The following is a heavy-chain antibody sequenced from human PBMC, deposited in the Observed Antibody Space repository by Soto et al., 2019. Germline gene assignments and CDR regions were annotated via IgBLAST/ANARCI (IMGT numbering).Heavy chain of an antibody. CDR3: ARGNYSSSWYGAKINWFDP. Sequence: QVQLVQSGAEVKKPGSSVKVSCKASGGTFSSYAISWVRQAPGQGLEWMGGIIPIFGTANYAQKFQGRVTITADESTSTAYMELSSLRSEDTAVYYCARGNYSSSWYGAKINWFDPWGQGTLVTVSS. CDR2: IIPIFGTA. V-gene: IGHV1-69*01. CDR1: GGTFSSYA. D-gene: IGHD6-13*01. J-gene: IGHJ5*02.